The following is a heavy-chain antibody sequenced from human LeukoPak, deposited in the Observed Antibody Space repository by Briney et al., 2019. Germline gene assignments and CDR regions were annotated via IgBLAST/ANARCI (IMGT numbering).Heavy chain of an antibody. Sequence: PSETLSLTCTVSGGSISSYYWSWIRQPPGKGLEWIGYIYYSGSTNYNPSLKSRVTISVDTSKNQFSLKLSSVTAADTAVYYCARVYTMTTLDAFDIWGQGTMVTVSS. D-gene: IGHD4-17*01. CDR3: ARVYTMTTLDAFDI. J-gene: IGHJ3*02. CDR2: IYYSGST. V-gene: IGHV4-59*01. CDR1: GGSISSYY.